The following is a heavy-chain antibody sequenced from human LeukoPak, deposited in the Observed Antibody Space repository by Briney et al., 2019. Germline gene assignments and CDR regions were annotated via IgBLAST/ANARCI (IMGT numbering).Heavy chain of an antibody. CDR2: FDPEDGET. CDR1: GYTLTELS. J-gene: IGHJ4*02. V-gene: IGHV1-24*01. CDR3: ATAKGGIARDFDY. D-gene: IGHD6-13*01. Sequence: EASVKVSCKVSGYTLTELSMHWVRQDPGKGLERMGGFDPEDGETIYAQKFQGRVTMTEDTSTDTAYMELSSLRSEDTAVYYCATAKGGIARDFDYWGQGTLVTVSS.